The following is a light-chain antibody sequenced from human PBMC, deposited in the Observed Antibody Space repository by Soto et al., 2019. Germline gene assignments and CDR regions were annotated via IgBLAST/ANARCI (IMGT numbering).Light chain of an antibody. CDR2: GAS. J-gene: IGKJ1*01. Sequence: EIVMPQSPATLSVSPGERATLSCRASQSVSSNLAWYQQKPGQAPRLLIYGASTRATGSPARFSGSGSGTEFTLTISILQSEDFAVYYCQQYNNWLRTFGQGTKVEIK. CDR1: QSVSSN. V-gene: IGKV3-15*01. CDR3: QQYNNWLRT.